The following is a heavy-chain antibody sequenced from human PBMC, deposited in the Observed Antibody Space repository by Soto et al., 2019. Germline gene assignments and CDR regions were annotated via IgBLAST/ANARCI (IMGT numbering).Heavy chain of an antibody. CDR2: ISNSGST. J-gene: IGHJ4*02. CDR1: GGSVTSDEDY. Sequence: KTSETLSLTCTVSGGSVTSDEDYWTWIRQSPGKGLEWIGYISNSGSTGYNPSLKTRLSMSVDRSKNQFTLRLTSVTAADTAVYFCATESGSKYGHFDHWAKGTKITVSS. D-gene: IGHD6-25*01. CDR3: ATESGSKYGHFDH. V-gene: IGHV4-30-4*01.